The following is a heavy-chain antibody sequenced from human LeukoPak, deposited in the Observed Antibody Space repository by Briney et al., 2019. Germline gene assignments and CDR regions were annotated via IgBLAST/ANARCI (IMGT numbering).Heavy chain of an antibody. D-gene: IGHD3-22*01. V-gene: IGHV1-24*01. CDR2: FDPEDGET. J-gene: IGHJ3*02. CDR1: GYTLTELS. Sequence: GASVKVSCKVSGYTLTELSMHWVRQAPGKGLEWMGGFDPEDGETIYAQKFQGRVTMTEDTSTDTAYMELSSLRSEDTAVYYCATVQEDYYDSSAPRRYAFDIRGQGTMVTVSS. CDR3: ATVQEDYYDSSAPRRYAFDI.